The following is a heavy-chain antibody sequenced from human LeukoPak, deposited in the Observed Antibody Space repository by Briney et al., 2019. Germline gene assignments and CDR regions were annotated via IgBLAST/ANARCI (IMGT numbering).Heavy chain of an antibody. CDR1: GFTFRNNW. D-gene: IGHD2-15*01. CDR2: IKEDGSAQ. CDR3: ARDLGWFYFDS. J-gene: IGHJ4*02. Sequence: GSLRLSCAASGFTFRNNWMTWVRQAPGKGLEWVAHIKEDGSAQNYIDSVKGRFTISRDNAKNSLFLQMNSVRAEDTAIYYCARDLGWFYFDSWGQGTLVTVSS. V-gene: IGHV3-7*01.